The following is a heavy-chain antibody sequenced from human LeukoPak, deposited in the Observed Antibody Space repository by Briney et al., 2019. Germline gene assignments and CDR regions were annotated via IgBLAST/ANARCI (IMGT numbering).Heavy chain of an antibody. V-gene: IGHV3-23*01. Sequence: PGGSLRLSCAASGFTFSSHAMSWVRQAPGKGLEWVSGISGSGGSSYYADSVKGRFTISRDNSKNTLYVQMNSLRAEDTAVYYCAKGRAGIDYWGQGTLVIVSS. D-gene: IGHD6-19*01. CDR2: ISGSGGSS. J-gene: IGHJ4*02. CDR3: AKGRAGIDY. CDR1: GFTFSSHA.